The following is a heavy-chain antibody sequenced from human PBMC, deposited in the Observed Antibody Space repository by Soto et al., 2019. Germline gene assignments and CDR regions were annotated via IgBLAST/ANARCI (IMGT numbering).Heavy chain of an antibody. V-gene: IGHV1-69*05. CDR1: GCTNSSSA. CDR3: AREPEFLDTAMVSLDY. J-gene: IGHJ4*02. D-gene: IGHD5-18*01. Sequence: VCWDDCGCTNSSSAMCWVRQYTGQGLEWMGGIIPIFGTANYAQKFQGRVTMTRDTSTSTVYMELSSLRSEDTAVYYCAREPEFLDTAMVSLDYWGQGTPVTVSS. CDR2: IIPIFGTA.